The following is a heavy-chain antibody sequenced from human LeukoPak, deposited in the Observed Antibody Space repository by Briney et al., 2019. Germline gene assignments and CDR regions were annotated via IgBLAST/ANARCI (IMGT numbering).Heavy chain of an antibody. CDR1: GYTFTSYY. D-gene: IGHD5-18*01. V-gene: IGHV1-46*01. J-gene: IGHJ4*02. CDR3: ARASGNSYGKGTCDY. CDR2: INPSGGST. Sequence: ASVKVSCKASGYTFTSYYMHWVRQAPGQGLEWMGIINPSGGSTSYAQKFQGRVTMTRDTSTNTAYMELRSLRSDDTAVYYCARASGNSYGKGTCDYWGQGTLVTVSS.